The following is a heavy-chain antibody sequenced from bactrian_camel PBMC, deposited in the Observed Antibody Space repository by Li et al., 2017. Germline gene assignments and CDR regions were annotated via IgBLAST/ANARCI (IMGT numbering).Heavy chain of an antibody. V-gene: IGHV3-3*01. Sequence: VQLVESGGGSVQAGGSLKLSCLVPRDTWRRFPNLCLAWFRQTPGQEREGVAAIFSGGPYTYYADWVKGRFTLTHDRSKNTMYLQMDNLKTEDTGVYYCAALNSTYGGRFGWCKDFRGQGTQVTVS. D-gene: IGHD6*01. J-gene: IGHJ4*01. CDR3: AALNSTYGGRFGWCKDF. CDR1: RDTWRRFP. CDR2: IFSGGPYT.